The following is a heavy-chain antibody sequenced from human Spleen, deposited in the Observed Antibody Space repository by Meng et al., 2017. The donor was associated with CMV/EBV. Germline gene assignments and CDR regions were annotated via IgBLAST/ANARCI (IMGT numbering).Heavy chain of an antibody. Sequence: CKASGRTFSSYAISWVRQAPGQGLEWMGGIIPIFGTANYAQKFQGRVTITTDESTSTAYMELSSLRSEDTAVYYCARQEIWAENYFDYWGQGTLVTVSS. D-gene: IGHD2/OR15-2a*01. J-gene: IGHJ4*02. CDR2: IIPIFGTA. CDR3: ARQEIWAENYFDY. V-gene: IGHV1-69*05. CDR1: GRTFSSYA.